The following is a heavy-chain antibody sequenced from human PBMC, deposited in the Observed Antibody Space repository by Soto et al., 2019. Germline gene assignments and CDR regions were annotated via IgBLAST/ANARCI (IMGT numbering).Heavy chain of an antibody. CDR1: GGTFSSYA. V-gene: IGHV1-69*13. J-gene: IGHJ6*02. D-gene: IGHD1-26*01. Sequence: ASVKVSCKASGGTFSSYAISWVRQAPGQGLEWMGGIIPIFGTANYAQKFQGRVTITADESTSTAYMELSSLRSEDTAVYYCARVEIVGAAYYYYGMDVWGQGTTVT. CDR2: IIPIFGTA. CDR3: ARVEIVGAAYYYYGMDV.